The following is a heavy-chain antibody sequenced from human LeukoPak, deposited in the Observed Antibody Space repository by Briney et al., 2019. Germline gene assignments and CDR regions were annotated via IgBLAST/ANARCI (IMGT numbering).Heavy chain of an antibody. J-gene: IGHJ4*02. D-gene: IGHD3-9*01. CDR3: ARSLTGYYIVDY. CDR1: GFTFSSYW. V-gene: IGHV3-7*01. CDR2: IKQDGSEK. Sequence: GGSLRLSCSASGFTFSSYWMSWVRPAPGKGLEWVANIKQDGSEKYYVDSVKGRFTISRDNAKNSLYLQMNSLRAEDTAVYYCARSLTGYYIVDYWGQGTLVTVSS.